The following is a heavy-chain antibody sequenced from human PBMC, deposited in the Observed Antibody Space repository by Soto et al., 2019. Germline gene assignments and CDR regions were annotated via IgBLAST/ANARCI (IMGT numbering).Heavy chain of an antibody. J-gene: IGHJ4*02. CDR1: GYTFTSYA. CDR3: ARSIVVVTAADY. D-gene: IGHD2-21*02. CDR2: INVGNGNT. Sequence: QVQLVQSGAEVKKPGASVKVSCKASGYTFTSYAMHWVRQAPGQRLDWMGWINVGNGNTKYSQKFQGRVTITRDTSASTAYMELSSLRSEDTAVYYCARSIVVVTAADYWGQGTLVTVSS. V-gene: IGHV1-3*01.